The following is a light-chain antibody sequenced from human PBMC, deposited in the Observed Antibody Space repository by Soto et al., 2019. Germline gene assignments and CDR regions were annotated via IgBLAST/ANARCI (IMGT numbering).Light chain of an antibody. CDR3: QQYGASVT. V-gene: IGKV3-20*01. J-gene: IGKJ3*01. CDR2: GAS. Sequence: EIVLTQSPGTLSLSPGEGATLSCRASQGVSSSYLAWYQHKPGQAPRLLIYGASSRASGIPDSFSGSGSGTDFTLTINRLEPEDFAVYYCQQYGASVTFGPGTKVDLK. CDR1: QGVSSSY.